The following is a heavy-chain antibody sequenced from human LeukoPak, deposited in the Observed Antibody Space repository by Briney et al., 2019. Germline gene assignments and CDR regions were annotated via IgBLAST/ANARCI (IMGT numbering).Heavy chain of an antibody. CDR2: IYTSGST. Sequence: PSETLSLACTVSGGSISSSSYYWGWIRQPAGKGLEWFGRIYTSGSTNYNPSLNSRVTMSVDTSKNQFSLKLSSVTAADTAVYYCARATQYSGNFRGPEYFQHWGQGTLVTVSS. J-gene: IGHJ1*01. CDR3: ARATQYSGNFRGPEYFQH. D-gene: IGHD1-26*01. V-gene: IGHV4-61*02. CDR1: GGSISSSSYY.